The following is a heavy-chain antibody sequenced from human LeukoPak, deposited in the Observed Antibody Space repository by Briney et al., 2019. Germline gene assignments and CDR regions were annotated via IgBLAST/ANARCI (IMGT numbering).Heavy chain of an antibody. D-gene: IGHD5-12*01. Sequence: GGSLRLSCAASGFTFSNAWMSWVRQAPGKGLEWVGRIKSKTDGGTTDYAAPVKGRFTISRDDSKNTLYLQMNSLKTEDTAVYYCTTYRGYSGYDLPFDYWGQGTLVTVSS. J-gene: IGHJ4*02. CDR2: IKSKTDGGTT. V-gene: IGHV3-15*01. CDR3: TTYRGYSGYDLPFDY. CDR1: GFTFSNAW.